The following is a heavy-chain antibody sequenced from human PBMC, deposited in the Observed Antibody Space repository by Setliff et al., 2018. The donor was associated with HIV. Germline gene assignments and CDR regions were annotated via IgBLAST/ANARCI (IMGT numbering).Heavy chain of an antibody. CDR1: GDSISSAGYY. V-gene: IGHV4-31*01. J-gene: IGHJ3*01. Sequence: SETLSLTCTVSGDSISSAGYYWNWIRQRPETGLEWIGYIYYSGRTFYNPSLKSQITISVDTSKNQFSLKLNSVTAADTAVYYCAREDASGNHAFDFWGQGKMVTVSS. CDR3: AREDASGNHAFDF. CDR2: IYYSGRT. D-gene: IGHD2-2*01.